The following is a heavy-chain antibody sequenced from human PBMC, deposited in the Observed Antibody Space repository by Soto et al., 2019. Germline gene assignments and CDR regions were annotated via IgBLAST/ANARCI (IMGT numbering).Heavy chain of an antibody. Sequence: QVQLVQCGAEVRKPGASVKVSCKTSGDTFSRSGISWVRQAPGQGLERMGWISTYNGDANYAQKLQGRVTMTTDTSTSTAFMELGSLTSDDTSVYYCARSGSVPDYYYGLDVWGQGTTVTVSS. CDR1: GDTFSRSG. CDR2: ISTYNGDA. D-gene: IGHD1-26*01. CDR3: ARSGSVPDYYYGLDV. V-gene: IGHV1-18*01. J-gene: IGHJ6*02.